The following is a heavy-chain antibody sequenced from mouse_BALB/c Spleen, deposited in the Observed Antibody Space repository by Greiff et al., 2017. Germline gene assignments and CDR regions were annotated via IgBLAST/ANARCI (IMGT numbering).Heavy chain of an antibody. D-gene: IGHD1-2*01. CDR3: ARTDYYGYYFDY. CDR2: ISSGGGST. Sequence: EVKVVESGGGLVKPGGSLKLSCAASGFAFSSYDMSWVRQTPEKRLEWVAYISSGGGSTYYPDTVKGRFTISRDNAKNTLYLQMSSLKSEDTAMYYCARTDYYGYYFDYWGQGTTLTVSS. V-gene: IGHV5-12-1*01. J-gene: IGHJ2*01. CDR1: GFAFSSYD.